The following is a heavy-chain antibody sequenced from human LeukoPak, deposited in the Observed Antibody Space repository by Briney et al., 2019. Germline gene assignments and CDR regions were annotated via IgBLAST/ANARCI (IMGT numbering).Heavy chain of an antibody. Sequence: GGSLRLSCSASGVTFRTYSTNWVRQTPGKGLMWISSISGSGGSTYYAESVKGRFTIPRDNSKKMMYLQMKSLRHDATAVYYFAKGGQYFDFWRFDYWGQGILVTVSS. CDR2: ISGSGGST. CDR3: AKGGQYFDFWRFDY. D-gene: IGHD3-3*01. CDR1: GVTFRTYS. V-gene: IGHV3-23*01. J-gene: IGHJ4*02.